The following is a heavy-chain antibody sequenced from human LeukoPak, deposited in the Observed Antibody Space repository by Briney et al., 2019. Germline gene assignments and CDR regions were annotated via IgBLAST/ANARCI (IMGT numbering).Heavy chain of an antibody. V-gene: IGHV3-30*02. CDR1: GFTFSNYG. D-gene: IGHD4/OR15-4a*01. J-gene: IGHJ4*02. Sequence: GGSLRLSCAASGFTFSNYGMHWVRQAPGNGLEWMAFIRYDGSNKYYADSVKGRFIISRDNSKNTLHLQMNSLRAEDTAVYYFAKDPDSGVCPDEGHFDYWGQGTLVTVSS. CDR2: IRYDGSNK. CDR3: AKDPDSGVCPDEGHFDY.